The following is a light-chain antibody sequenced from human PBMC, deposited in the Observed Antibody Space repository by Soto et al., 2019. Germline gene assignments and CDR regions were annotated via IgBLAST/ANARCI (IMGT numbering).Light chain of an antibody. V-gene: IGKV1-9*01. CDR3: QQIHSYPIT. CDR1: QDMSTY. Sequence: DIQLTQSPSFLSASVGDRVTISCRASQDMSTYVAWYQQKPGEAPKLLIYGASTLRSGVPSRFSGSESGAVFTLTISSLQPEDFATYYCQQIHSYPITLGQGTRLEIK. CDR2: GAS. J-gene: IGKJ5*01.